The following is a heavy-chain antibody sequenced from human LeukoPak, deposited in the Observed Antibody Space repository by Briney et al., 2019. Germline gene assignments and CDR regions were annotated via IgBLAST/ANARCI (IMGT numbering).Heavy chain of an antibody. Sequence: SETLSLTCTVSGGSISSYYWSWSRQPPGKGLEWIGYIYTSGSTNYNPSLKSRVTISVDTSKNQFSLKLSSVTAADTAVYYCARGSGSYWGQGTLVTVSS. CDR2: IYTSGST. CDR1: GGSISSYY. CDR3: ARGSGSY. D-gene: IGHD1-26*01. V-gene: IGHV4-4*09. J-gene: IGHJ4*02.